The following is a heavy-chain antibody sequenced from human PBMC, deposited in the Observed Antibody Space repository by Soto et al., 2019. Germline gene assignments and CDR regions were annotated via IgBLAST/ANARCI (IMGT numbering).Heavy chain of an antibody. CDR1: GYTLTELS. CDR2: FDPEDGET. V-gene: IGHV1-24*01. J-gene: IGHJ4*02. D-gene: IGHD4-17*01. CDR3: ATMLSFRDYGDYDY. Sequence: ASVKVSCKVSGYTLTELSMHWVRQAPGKGLEWMGGFDPEDGETIYAQKFQGRVTMTEDISTDTAYMELSSLRSEDTAVYYCATMLSFRDYGDYDYWGQGTLVTVSS.